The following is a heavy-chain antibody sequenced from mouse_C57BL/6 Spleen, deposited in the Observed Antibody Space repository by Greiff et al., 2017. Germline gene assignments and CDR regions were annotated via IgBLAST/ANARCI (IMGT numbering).Heavy chain of an antibody. J-gene: IGHJ2*01. V-gene: IGHV5-6*02. Sequence: VKLMESGGDLVKPGGSLKLSCAASGFTFSSYGMSWVRQTPDKRLEWVATISSGGSYTYYPDSVKGRFTISRDNAKNTLYLQMSSLKSEDTAMYYCARRGLDSNVFDYWGQGTTLTVSS. D-gene: IGHD2-5*01. CDR2: ISSGGSYT. CDR1: GFTFSSYG. CDR3: ARRGLDSNVFDY.